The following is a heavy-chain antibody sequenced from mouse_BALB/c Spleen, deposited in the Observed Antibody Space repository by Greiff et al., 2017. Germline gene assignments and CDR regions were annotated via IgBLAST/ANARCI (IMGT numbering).Heavy chain of an antibody. V-gene: IGHV2-2*02. D-gene: IGHD1-1*01. CDR1: GFSLTSYG. Sequence: VQLQQSGPGLVQPSQSLSITCTVSGFSLTSYGVHWVRQSPGKGLEWLGVIWSGGSTDYNATFISRLSISKDNSKSQVFFKMNSLQANDTAIYYCARTYGPFAYWGQGTLVTVSA. CDR3: ARTYGPFAY. J-gene: IGHJ3*01. CDR2: IWSGGST.